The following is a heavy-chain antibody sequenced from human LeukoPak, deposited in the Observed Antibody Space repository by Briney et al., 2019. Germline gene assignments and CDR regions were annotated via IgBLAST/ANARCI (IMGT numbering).Heavy chain of an antibody. CDR3: ARGADIVAPGAFDI. Sequence: SETLSLTCTVSGGSISSYYWSWIRQPPGKGLEWIGYIYTSGSTNYNPSLKSRVTISVDTSKNQFSLKLSSVTAADTAVYYCARGADIVAPGAFDIWGQGTMVTVSS. CDR2: IYTSGST. D-gene: IGHD5-12*01. J-gene: IGHJ3*02. CDR1: GGSISSYY. V-gene: IGHV4-4*09.